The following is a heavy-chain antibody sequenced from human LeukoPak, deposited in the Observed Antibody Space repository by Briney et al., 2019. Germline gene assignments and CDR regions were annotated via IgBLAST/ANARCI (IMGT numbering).Heavy chain of an antibody. CDR3: ARGIRDDYDFWSGYSQMDAFDI. CDR1: GGSISSYY. Sequence: SETLSLTCTVSGGSISSYYWSWIRQPAGKGLEWIGRIYTSGSTNYNPSLKSRVTMSVDTSKNQFSLKLSSVTAADTAVYYCARGIRDDYDFWSGYSQMDAFDIWGQGTMVTVSS. J-gene: IGHJ3*02. D-gene: IGHD3-3*01. CDR2: IYTSGST. V-gene: IGHV4-4*07.